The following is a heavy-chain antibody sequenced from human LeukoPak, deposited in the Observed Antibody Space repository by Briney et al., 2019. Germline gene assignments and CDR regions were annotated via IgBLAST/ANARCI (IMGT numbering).Heavy chain of an antibody. D-gene: IGHD3-10*01. CDR3: ARVGGSGSYYNYYYYMDV. V-gene: IGHV3-11*01. Sequence: GGSLRLSCAASGFTFSDYYMSWIRQAPGKGLEWVSYISSSGSTIYYADSVKGRFTISRDNAKNSLYLQMNSLRAEDTAVYYCARVGGSGSYYNYYYYMDVWGKGTTVTISS. CDR2: ISSSGSTI. J-gene: IGHJ6*03. CDR1: GFTFSDYY.